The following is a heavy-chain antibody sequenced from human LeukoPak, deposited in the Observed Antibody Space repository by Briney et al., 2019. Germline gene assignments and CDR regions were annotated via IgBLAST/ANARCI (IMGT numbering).Heavy chain of an antibody. CDR2: IKSKTDGGTT. V-gene: IGHV3-15*01. J-gene: IGHJ4*02. Sequence: GGSLRLSCAASGFTLSNAWMSWVRQAPGRGLEWVGRIKSKTDGGTTDYAAPVKGRFTISRDDSKNTLYLQMNSLKTEDTAVYYCTTPGRYFDWLFPTAYWGQGTLVTVSS. CDR3: TTPGRYFDWLFPTAY. CDR1: GFTLSNAW. D-gene: IGHD3-9*01.